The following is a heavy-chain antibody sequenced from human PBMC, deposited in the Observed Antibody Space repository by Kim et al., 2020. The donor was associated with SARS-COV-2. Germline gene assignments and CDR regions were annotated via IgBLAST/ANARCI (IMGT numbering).Heavy chain of an antibody. J-gene: IGHJ6*02. Sequence: GKGRFTISRDNANNSLYLQMNSLRPEDTALYYCAKAVAGTFYGMDVWGQGTTVTVSS. V-gene: IGHV3-9*01. D-gene: IGHD6-19*01. CDR3: AKAVAGTFYGMDV.